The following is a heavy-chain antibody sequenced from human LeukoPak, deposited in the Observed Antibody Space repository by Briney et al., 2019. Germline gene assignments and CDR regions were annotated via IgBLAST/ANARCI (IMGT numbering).Heavy chain of an antibody. J-gene: IGHJ6*02. Sequence: GGSLRLSCAASGFTFSSYAMHWVRQAPGKGLEWVAVISYDGSNKYYADSVKGRFTISRDNSKNTLYLQMNSLRAEDTAVYYCASCESSCVMMLLGGMDVWGQGTTVTVSS. D-gene: IGHD2-15*01. CDR3: ASCESSCVMMLLGGMDV. CDR1: GFTFSSYA. CDR2: ISYDGSNK. V-gene: IGHV3-30*04.